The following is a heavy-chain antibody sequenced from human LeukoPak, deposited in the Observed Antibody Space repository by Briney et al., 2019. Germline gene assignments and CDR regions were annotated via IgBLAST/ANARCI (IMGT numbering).Heavy chain of an antibody. CDR1: GGTFSSYA. V-gene: IGHV1-69*05. CDR2: IIPIFGTA. D-gene: IGHD5-18*01. J-gene: IGHJ5*02. Sequence: SVKVSCKASGGTFSSYAISWVRQAPGQGLEWMGRIIPIFGTANYAQKFQGRVTITTDESTSTAYLELSSLRSEDTAVYYCARGGIQLWLANPSTKDNWFDPWGQGTLVTVSS. CDR3: ARGGIQLWLANPSTKDNWFDP.